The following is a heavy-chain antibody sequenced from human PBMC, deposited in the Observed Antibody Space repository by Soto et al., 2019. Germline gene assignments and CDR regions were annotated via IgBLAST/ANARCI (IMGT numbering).Heavy chain of an antibody. CDR1: GGSFSGYY. Sequence: PSETLSLTCAVYGGSFSGYYWSWIRQPPGKGLEWIGEISHSGSTNYNPSLKSRVTISVDTSKNQFSLKLSSVTAADTAVYYCARASGSTSCGNDAFDIWGQGTMVTVSS. J-gene: IGHJ3*02. D-gene: IGHD2-2*01. V-gene: IGHV4-34*01. CDR3: ARASGSTSCGNDAFDI. CDR2: ISHSGST.